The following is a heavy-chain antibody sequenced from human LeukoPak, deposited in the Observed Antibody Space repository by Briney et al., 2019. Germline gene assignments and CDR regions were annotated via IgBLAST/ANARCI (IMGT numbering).Heavy chain of an antibody. V-gene: IGHV3-23*01. D-gene: IGHD3-10*02. J-gene: IGHJ6*04. CDR1: GFTFSSYV. Sequence: GGSLRPSCAASGFTFSSYVMSWVRQAPGKGLEWVSAISGSGGRTYYADSVKGRFTISRDNAKNSLYLQMNSLRAEDTAVYYCAELGITMIGGVWGKGTTVTISS. CDR2: ISGSGGRT. CDR3: AELGITMIGGV.